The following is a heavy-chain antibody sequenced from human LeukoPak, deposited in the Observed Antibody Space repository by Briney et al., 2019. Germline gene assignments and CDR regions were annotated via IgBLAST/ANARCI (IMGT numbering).Heavy chain of an antibody. J-gene: IGHJ4*02. V-gene: IGHV4-39*07. D-gene: IGHD3-3*01. CDR2: VYSSGST. CDR3: TRDMEYPGAGFDY. CDR1: GDSISRSSYF. Sequence: SETLSLTCTVSGDSISRSSYFWAWIRQPPGKGLEWIGSVYSSGSTYYNPSLRSQITISVDTSKNQFSLKWTSVAAADTAMYYCTRDMEYPGAGFDYWGQGIPVTVSS.